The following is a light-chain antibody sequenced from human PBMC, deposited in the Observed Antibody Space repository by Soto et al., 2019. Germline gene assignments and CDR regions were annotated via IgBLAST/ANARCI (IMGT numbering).Light chain of an antibody. V-gene: IGKV3-20*01. J-gene: IGKJ1*01. Sequence: EIVLTQSPGTLSLSPGERVTLSCRASQSVSSSSLAWYQQKPGQAPRLLIYGASSRATGIPDRFSGSGSGTDFTLTISRLGPEDFAVYYFQQYSSSPQTFGQGTKVEIK. CDR1: QSVSSSS. CDR2: GAS. CDR3: QQYSSSPQT.